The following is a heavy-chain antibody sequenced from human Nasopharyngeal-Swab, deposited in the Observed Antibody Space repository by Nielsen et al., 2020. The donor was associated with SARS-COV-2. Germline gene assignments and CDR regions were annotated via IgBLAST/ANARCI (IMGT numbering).Heavy chain of an antibody. CDR2: IIPSGGST. V-gene: IGHV1-46*02. CDR1: GYPFNTYY. CDR3: ARSRGAGVLDY. J-gene: IGHJ4*02. D-gene: IGHD1-14*01. Sequence: ASVKVSCKASGYPFNTYYMHWVRQAPGQGPEWMGLIIPSGGSTTYAQRLQGRVTMTRDTSTTTFYMELSSLRFEDTAMYYCARSRGAGVLDYWGRGSLVTVSS.